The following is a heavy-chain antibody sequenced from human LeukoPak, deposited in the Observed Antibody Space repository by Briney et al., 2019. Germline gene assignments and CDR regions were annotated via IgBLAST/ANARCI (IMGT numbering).Heavy chain of an antibody. CDR1: GGSISSGGYY. V-gene: IGHV4-61*05. Sequence: SETLSLTCTVSGGSISSGGYYWSWIRQPPGKGLEWIGYVSYTGSPSYNVADGSTNYNPSLMSRVTISVDKSKNQFSLKLRAVTAADTAVYYCARHATIREDWGYYFDYWGQGTLVTVSS. CDR2: VSYTGSPSYNVADGST. J-gene: IGHJ4*02. D-gene: IGHD5-12*01. CDR3: ARHATIREDWGYYFDY.